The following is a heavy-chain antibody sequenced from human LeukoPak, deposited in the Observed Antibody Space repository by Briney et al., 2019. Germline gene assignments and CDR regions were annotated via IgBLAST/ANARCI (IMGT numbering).Heavy chain of an antibody. V-gene: IGHV4-59*12. CDR3: ARGRITMIVVVTWHNWFDP. CDR2: ISYSGST. J-gene: IGHJ5*02. Sequence: SETLSLTCTVSGGSISSYYWSWIRQTPGKGLEWIGYISYSGSTNYNPSLKSRVTISVDTSKNQFSLKLSSVTAADTAVYYCARGRITMIVVVTWHNWFDPWGQGTLVTVSS. CDR1: GGSISSYY. D-gene: IGHD3-22*01.